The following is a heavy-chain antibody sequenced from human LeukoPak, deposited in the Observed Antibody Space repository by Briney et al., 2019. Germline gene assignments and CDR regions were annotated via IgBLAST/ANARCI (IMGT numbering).Heavy chain of an antibody. D-gene: IGHD6-6*01. CDR3: ARGRLGYSSSSDFDY. V-gene: IGHV1-69*05. CDR1: GGTFSSYA. Sequence: GAXVKVSCKASGGTFSSYAISWVRQAPGQGLEWMGGIIPIFGTANYAQKFQGRVTITTDEYKSRAYMEMSSLRSEDTAVYYCARGRLGYSSSSDFDYWGQGTLVTVSS. CDR2: IIPIFGTA. J-gene: IGHJ4*02.